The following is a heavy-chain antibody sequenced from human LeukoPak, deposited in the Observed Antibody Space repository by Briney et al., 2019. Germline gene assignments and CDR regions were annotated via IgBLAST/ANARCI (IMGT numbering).Heavy chain of an antibody. Sequence: NPGGSLRLSCTASGFTFGDYAMSWFRQAPGKGLEWVGFIRSKAYGGTTEYAASVKGRFTISRDDSKSIAYLQMNSLKTEDTAVYYCTRYGGNPFFHYYYYMDVWGKGTTVTVSS. CDR1: GFTFGDYA. D-gene: IGHD4-23*01. CDR2: IRSKAYGGTT. J-gene: IGHJ6*03. V-gene: IGHV3-49*05. CDR3: TRYGGNPFFHYYYYMDV.